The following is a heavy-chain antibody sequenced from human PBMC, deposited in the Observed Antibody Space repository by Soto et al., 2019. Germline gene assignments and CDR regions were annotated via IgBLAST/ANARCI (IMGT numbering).Heavy chain of an antibody. CDR2: IIPIFGIA. CDR1: GGTFSRYS. CDR3: AREDRDRETGLVPAAIDGMDV. J-gene: IGHJ6*02. Sequence: QVQLVQSGAEVKKPGSSVKVSCKASGGTFSRYSITWLRQAPGHGLEWIGRIIPIFGIASYAQKFQGRVTITADESTNTAYMELSSLRSDDTAVYYCAREDRDRETGLVPAAIDGMDVWGQGTTVTVSS. D-gene: IGHD2-2*01. V-gene: IGHV1-69*08.